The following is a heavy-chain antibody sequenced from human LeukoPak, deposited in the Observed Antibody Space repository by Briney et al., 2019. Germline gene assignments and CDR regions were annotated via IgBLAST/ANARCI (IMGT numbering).Heavy chain of an antibody. V-gene: IGHV3-66*01. CDR1: GFTVSSNY. J-gene: IGHJ3*02. Sequence: GGSLRLSCAASGFTVSSNYMSWVRQAPGKGLEWVSVIYSGGSTYYADSVKGRLTISRDNSKNTLYLQMNSLRAEDTAVYYCARGDYGDYDIPFDIWGQGTMVTVSS. D-gene: IGHD4-17*01. CDR3: ARGDYGDYDIPFDI. CDR2: IYSGGST.